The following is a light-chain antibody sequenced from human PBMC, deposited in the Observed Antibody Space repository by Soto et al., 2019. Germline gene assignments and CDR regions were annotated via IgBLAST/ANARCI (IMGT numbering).Light chain of an antibody. V-gene: IGLV1-40*01. Sequence: QSVLTQPPSVSGAPGQRVTISCTGTSSNIGAGYDVHWYQQFPGTAPKLLIYGNRNRPSGVPDRFSGSKSDTSASLAITGLQAEDEATYYCQSCDSSLSGSGVFGTGTKLTVL. CDR2: GNR. J-gene: IGLJ1*01. CDR1: SSNIGAGYD. CDR3: QSCDSSLSGSGV.